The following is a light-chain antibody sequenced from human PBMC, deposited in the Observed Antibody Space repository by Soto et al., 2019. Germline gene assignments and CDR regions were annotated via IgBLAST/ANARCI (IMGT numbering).Light chain of an antibody. CDR2: DAS. V-gene: IGKV1-33*01. CDR3: QQYVNLHMYS. CDR1: QDISNY. Sequence: DIQMTQSPSSLSASVGDRVTITCQASQDISNYLNWYQQKPGKAPKLLIYDASNLETGVPSRFNGSGSGTHFTFTISSLQPEDVATYYCQQYVNLHMYSFGQGTKLEIK. J-gene: IGKJ2*03.